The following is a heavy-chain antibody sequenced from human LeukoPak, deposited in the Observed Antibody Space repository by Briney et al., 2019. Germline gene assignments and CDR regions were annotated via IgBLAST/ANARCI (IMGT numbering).Heavy chain of an antibody. CDR1: GFTFRNYG. D-gene: IGHD6-6*01. CDR3: ARDVAVRPDFDY. CDR2: MSYDGSYQ. V-gene: IGHV3-33*05. J-gene: IGHJ4*02. Sequence: GRSLRLSCAASGFTFRNYGMHWVRQAPGKGLEWVGVMSYDGSYQYYADSVKGRFTISRDISKNTLYLQMNSLTAEDTAVYYCARDVAVRPDFDYWGQGTLVTVSS.